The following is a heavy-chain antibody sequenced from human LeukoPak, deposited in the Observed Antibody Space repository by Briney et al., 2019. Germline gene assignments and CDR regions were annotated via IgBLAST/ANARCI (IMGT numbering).Heavy chain of an antibody. J-gene: IGHJ4*02. D-gene: IGHD2-2*01. Sequence: GGSLRLSCAASGFTFEDHVMHWVRQATGKGLEGVSSISWRGDRMGYGDALKGRFTISRGKAKNSLFLQMNSLRVEDTALYYCAKDLGGSATTVWGQGTLVTVSS. CDR1: GFTFEDHV. CDR3: AKDLGGSATTV. CDR2: ISWRGDRM. V-gene: IGHV3-9*01.